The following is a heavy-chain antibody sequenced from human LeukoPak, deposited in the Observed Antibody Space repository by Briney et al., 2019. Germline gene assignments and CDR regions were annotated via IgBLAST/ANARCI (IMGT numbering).Heavy chain of an antibody. CDR2: IRGNGDTT. CDR3: AKGQELDDGVFDS. D-gene: IGHD1-1*01. CDR1: GFTFSSIA. Sequence: GGSLRLSCAASGFTFSSIAMTWVRQAPGKGLEWVSTIRGNGDTTYNADSVRGRFAISRDDSKNALFLQMNSLRLEDTAIYYCAKGQELDDGVFDSWGQGTRVTVSS. V-gene: IGHV3-23*01. J-gene: IGHJ4*02.